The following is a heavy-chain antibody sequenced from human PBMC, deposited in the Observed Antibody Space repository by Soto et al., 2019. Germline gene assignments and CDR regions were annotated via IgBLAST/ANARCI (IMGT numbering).Heavy chain of an antibody. Sequence: GGSLRLSCTASGFTFSTYWMSWVRQAPGMGLEWVANIGEDGSEKYYVDSVKGRFTISRDNAKNSLYLQMNSLRADDTAVYYCARGSGGHNYYYGMDVWGQGTTVTVYS. V-gene: IGHV3-7*03. J-gene: IGHJ6*02. CDR3: ARGSGGHNYYYGMDV. CDR2: IGEDGSEK. CDR1: GFTFSTYW. D-gene: IGHD2-15*01.